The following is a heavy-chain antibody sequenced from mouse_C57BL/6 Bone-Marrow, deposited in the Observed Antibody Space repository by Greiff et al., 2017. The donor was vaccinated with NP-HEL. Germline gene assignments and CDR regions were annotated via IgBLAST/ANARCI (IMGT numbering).Heavy chain of an antibody. Sequence: VQLQESGAELVRPGTSVKVSCKASGYAFTNYLIEWVKQRPGQGLEWIGVINPGSGGTNYNEKFKGKATLTADKSSSTAYMQLSSLTSEDSAVYFCARSYGNYGDYFDYWGQGTTLTVSS. D-gene: IGHD2-1*01. J-gene: IGHJ2*01. CDR3: ARSYGNYGDYFDY. CDR2: INPGSGGT. CDR1: GYAFTNYL. V-gene: IGHV1-54*01.